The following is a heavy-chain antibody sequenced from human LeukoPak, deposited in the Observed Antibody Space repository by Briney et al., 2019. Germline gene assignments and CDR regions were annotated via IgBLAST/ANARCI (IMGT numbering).Heavy chain of an antibody. CDR1: GFTFSSYW. CDR2: ISSDGSST. Sequence: PGGSLRLSCAASGFTFSSYWMHWVRQVPGKGLVWLSRISSDGSSTDYADSVKGRFTISGDNTKNTLYLQMNSLRVEDTAVYYCARVLAVAGSSILRSWGQGTLVTVSS. V-gene: IGHV3-74*01. CDR3: ARVLAVAGSSILRS. D-gene: IGHD6-19*01. J-gene: IGHJ5*02.